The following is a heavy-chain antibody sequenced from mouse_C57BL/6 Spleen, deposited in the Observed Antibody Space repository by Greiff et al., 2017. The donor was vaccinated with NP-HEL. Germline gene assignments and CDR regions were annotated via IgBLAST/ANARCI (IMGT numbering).Heavy chain of an antibody. D-gene: IGHD2-3*01. V-gene: IGHV5-4*01. Sequence: EVMLVESGGGLVKPGGSLKLSCAASGFTFSSYAMSWVRQTPEKRLEWVATISDGGSYTYYPDNVKGRFTISRDNAKNNLYLQMSHLKSEDTAMYYCAREWSYDGDYSAWFAYWGQGTLVTVSA. J-gene: IGHJ3*01. CDR2: ISDGGSYT. CDR3: AREWSYDGDYSAWFAY. CDR1: GFTFSSYA.